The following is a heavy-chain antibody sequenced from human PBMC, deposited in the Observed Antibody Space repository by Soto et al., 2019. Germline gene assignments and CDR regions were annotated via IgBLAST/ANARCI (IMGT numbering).Heavy chain of an antibody. CDR1: GYTFTSFD. D-gene: IGHD3-16*02. CDR3: ARPHDYIWGSYRTIESYGMDV. CDR2: MTTNSGDT. V-gene: IGHV1-8*01. J-gene: IGHJ6*02. Sequence: QVQLVQSGAEVKKPGASVKVSCKASGYTFTSFDITWVRQATGQGLEWMGGMTTNSGDTGYAQKFQGRVTMTMSTSISTAYMELSSLRSEDTAVYYCARPHDYIWGSYRTIESYGMDVWGQGTTVTVSS.